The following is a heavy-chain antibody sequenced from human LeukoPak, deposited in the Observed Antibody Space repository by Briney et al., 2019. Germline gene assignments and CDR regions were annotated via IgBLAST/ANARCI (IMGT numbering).Heavy chain of an antibody. Sequence: GGSLRLSCTASGLIFRNYAMSWVRQAPRKGLEWVSTISGDGTETFYADSVKGRFTISRDNSKNTHYLQMSSLRAEDTGIYYCAKGGHYSFFDYWGQGTLVTVSS. CDR1: GLIFRNYA. CDR2: ISGDGTET. CDR3: AKGGHYSFFDY. J-gene: IGHJ4*02. V-gene: IGHV3-23*01. D-gene: IGHD4-11*01.